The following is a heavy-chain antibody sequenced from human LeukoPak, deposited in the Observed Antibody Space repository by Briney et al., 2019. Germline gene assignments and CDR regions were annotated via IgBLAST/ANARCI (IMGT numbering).Heavy chain of an antibody. D-gene: IGHD3-22*01. Sequence: ASVKVSCKASGYTFTGYYMHWVRQAPGQGLEWMGWINPNSGGTNYALKFQGRVTMTRDTSISTAYMELSRLRSDDTVVYYCARALVGSYYDSSGYPLNWFDPWGQGTLVTVSS. CDR3: ARALVGSYYDSSGYPLNWFDP. V-gene: IGHV1-2*02. CDR1: GYTFTGYY. J-gene: IGHJ5*02. CDR2: INPNSGGT.